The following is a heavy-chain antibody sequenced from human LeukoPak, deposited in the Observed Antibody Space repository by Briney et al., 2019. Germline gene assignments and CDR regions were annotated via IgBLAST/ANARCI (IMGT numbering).Heavy chain of an antibody. Sequence: PGGSLRLSCAASGFTVSSNYMSWLRQAPGKGLAWVSVIYSGGSTYYADSVKGRFTISRDNSKNTLYLQMNSLRAEDTAVYYCARDYYDSSGYYWGAFDIWGQGTMVTVSS. D-gene: IGHD3-22*01. V-gene: IGHV3-53*01. CDR3: ARDYYDSSGYYWGAFDI. CDR2: IYSGGST. J-gene: IGHJ3*02. CDR1: GFTVSSNY.